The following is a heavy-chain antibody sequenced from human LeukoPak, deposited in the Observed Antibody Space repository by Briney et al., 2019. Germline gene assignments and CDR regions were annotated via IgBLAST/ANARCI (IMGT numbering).Heavy chain of an antibody. CDR3: VSPVFINY. CDR2: IGSDGDST. V-gene: IGHV3-64D*06. D-gene: IGHD1-14*01. CDR1: GFTFSSLG. Sequence: GGSLRLSCSASGFTFSSLGMHWVSQAPGKGLEHVSTIGSDGDSTYYADSVKDRFTISRDNSKNALYLQMTSLRPEDSAVYYCVSPVFINYWGQGTLVTVSS. J-gene: IGHJ4*01.